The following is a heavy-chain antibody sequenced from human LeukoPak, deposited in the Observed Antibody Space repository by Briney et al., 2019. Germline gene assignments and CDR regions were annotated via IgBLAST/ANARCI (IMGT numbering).Heavy chain of an antibody. D-gene: IGHD6-19*01. V-gene: IGHV1-69*04. Sequence: GSSVKVSCKASGGTFSSYAISWVRQAPGQGLEWMGRITPILGIANYAQKFQGRVTITADKSTSTAYMELSSLRSEDTAVYYCASHSSGWYFSHDFDYWGQGTLVTVSS. J-gene: IGHJ4*02. CDR3: ASHSSGWYFSHDFDY. CDR1: GGTFSSYA. CDR2: ITPILGIA.